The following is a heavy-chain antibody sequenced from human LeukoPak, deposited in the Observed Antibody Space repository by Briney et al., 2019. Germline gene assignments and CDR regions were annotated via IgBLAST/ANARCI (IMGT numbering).Heavy chain of an antibody. Sequence: GGSLRLSCAASGFTLSTYGIHWVRQAPGKGLEWVAVISYDGSNKYFADSVKGRFTISRDNSKNTLYLQMSSLRAEDSALYYCAKDVATTATTVYHGMDVWGQGTTVTVSS. CDR1: GFTLSTYG. CDR2: ISYDGSNK. D-gene: IGHD4-17*01. J-gene: IGHJ6*02. V-gene: IGHV3-30*18. CDR3: AKDVATTATTVYHGMDV.